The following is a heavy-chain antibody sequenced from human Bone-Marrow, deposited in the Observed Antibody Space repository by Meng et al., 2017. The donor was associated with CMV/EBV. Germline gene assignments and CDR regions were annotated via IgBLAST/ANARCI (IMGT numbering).Heavy chain of an antibody. CDR2: INHSGST. V-gene: IGHV4-34*01. Sequence: SETLSLTCAVYGGSCSGYYWSWIRQPPGKGLEWSGEINHSGSTNYNPSLKSRVTISVDTSKNQFSLKLSSVTVADTAVYYCARYSRSSGRLDYWGQGTLVTVSS. CDR1: GGSCSGYY. CDR3: ARYSRSSGRLDY. J-gene: IGHJ4*02. D-gene: IGHD6-6*01.